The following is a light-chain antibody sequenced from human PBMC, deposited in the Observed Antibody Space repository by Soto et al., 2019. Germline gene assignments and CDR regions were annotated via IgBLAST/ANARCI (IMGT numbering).Light chain of an antibody. Sequence: DIQMTQSPSTLSASVGDRVTITCRASQHISDYLNWYQQKPGKAPKLLLYDASNLQTGVPPRFRGSGSGTNFTLPTSSLQPADFAAYYCQHRSNWPLGTFGQGTRLEIK. CDR1: QHISDY. J-gene: IGKJ5*01. CDR2: DAS. CDR3: QHRSNWPLGT. V-gene: IGKV1-33*01.